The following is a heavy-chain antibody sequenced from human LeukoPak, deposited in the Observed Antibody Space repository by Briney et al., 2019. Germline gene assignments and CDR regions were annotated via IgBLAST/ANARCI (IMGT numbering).Heavy chain of an antibody. CDR1: GYTFTSYA. V-gene: IGHV7-4-1*01. Sequence: ASVKVSCKASGYTFTSYAMNWVRQAPGQGLEWMGWINTNTGNPTYAQGFTGRFVFSLDTSVSTAYLQISSLRPEDTAVYYCARLPSGSRAVYYFDYWGQGTLVTVSS. J-gene: IGHJ4*02. D-gene: IGHD1-26*01. CDR2: INTNTGNP. CDR3: ARLPSGSRAVYYFDY.